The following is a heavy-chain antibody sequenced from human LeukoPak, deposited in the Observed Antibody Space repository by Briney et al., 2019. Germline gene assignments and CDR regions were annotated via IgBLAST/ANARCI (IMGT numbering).Heavy chain of an antibody. D-gene: IGHD3-3*01. CDR1: GGTFSSYA. V-gene: IGHV1-69*13. CDR2: IIPIFGTA. CDR3: AIAWASYYDFWSGYD. Sequence: ASVKVSCKASGGTFSSYAISWVRQAPGQGLEWMGGIIPIFGTANYAQKFQSRVTITADESTSTAYMELSSLRSEDTAVYYCAIAWASYYDFWSGYDWGQGTLVTVSS. J-gene: IGHJ4*02.